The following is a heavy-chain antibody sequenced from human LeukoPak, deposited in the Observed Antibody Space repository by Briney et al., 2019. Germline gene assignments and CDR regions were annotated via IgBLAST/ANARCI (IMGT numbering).Heavy chain of an antibody. Sequence: AETVSLTCALCSHSISSISSWGWIRQAPGKGLGWVGTIFHSGNTYHKPSLKTRLTISEDTSKNPCSLRMSPVTAADTAVYYCARVKAKGVRGYSGQDIDDWGQGTPVTVSS. CDR3: ARVKAKGVRGYSGQDIDD. V-gene: IGHV4-38-2*01. J-gene: IGHJ4*02. CDR2: IFHSGNT. CDR1: SHSISSISS. D-gene: IGHD5-12*01.